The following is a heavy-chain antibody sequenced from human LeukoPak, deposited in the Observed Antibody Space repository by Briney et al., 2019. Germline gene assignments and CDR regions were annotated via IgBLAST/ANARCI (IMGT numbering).Heavy chain of an antibody. CDR2: ISYDGSNK. D-gene: IGHD5-18*01. CDR1: GFTFSSYA. J-gene: IGHJ4*02. Sequence: GKSLRLSCAASGFTFSSYAMHWVRQAPGKGLEWVAVISYDGSNKYYADSVKGRFTISRDNSKNTLYLQMNSLRAEDTAVYYCARVHSGYSIWHFDYWGQGTLVTVSS. V-gene: IGHV3-30-3*01. CDR3: ARVHSGYSIWHFDY.